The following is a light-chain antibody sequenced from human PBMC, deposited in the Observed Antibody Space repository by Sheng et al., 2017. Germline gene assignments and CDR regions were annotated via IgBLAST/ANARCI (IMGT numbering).Light chain of an antibody. CDR2: PAS. Sequence: AIQMTQSPSSLSASVGDRVTITCRASQDIRDELGWYQQKPGKAPKLLIYPASNLQNGVPSRFSGSGSGTAFTLTISSLQPEDFATYYCLQDLKFPLTFGQGTRLEIK. J-gene: IGKJ5*01. V-gene: IGKV1-6*01. CDR3: LQDLKFPLT. CDR1: QDIRDE.